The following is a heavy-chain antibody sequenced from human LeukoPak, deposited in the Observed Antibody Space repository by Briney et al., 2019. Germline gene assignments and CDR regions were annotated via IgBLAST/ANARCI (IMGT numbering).Heavy chain of an antibody. D-gene: IGHD3-3*01. Sequence: SETLSLTCTVSGGSISSGSHYWSWIRQPAGKGLEWIGRIYTSGSTNYNPSLKSRVTISVDTSKNQFSLKLTSVTAADTAVYYCARAADFWGSYPIYYFDYWGQGTLVTVSS. CDR2: IYTSGST. CDR1: GGSISSGSHY. V-gene: IGHV4-61*02. CDR3: ARAADFWGSYPIYYFDY. J-gene: IGHJ4*02.